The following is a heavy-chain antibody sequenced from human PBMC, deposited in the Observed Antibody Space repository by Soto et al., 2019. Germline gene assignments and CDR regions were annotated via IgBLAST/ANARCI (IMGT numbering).Heavy chain of an antibody. D-gene: IGHD6-13*01. Sequence: SETLSLTCTVSGGSISSSSYYWGWIRHPPGKGLEWIGSIYYSGSTYYNPSLKSRVTISVDTSKNQFSLKLSSVTAADTAVYYCARVYSSSWYNWFDPWGQGTLVTVSS. CDR3: ARVYSSSWYNWFDP. J-gene: IGHJ5*02. CDR1: GGSISSSSYY. CDR2: IYYSGST. V-gene: IGHV4-39*07.